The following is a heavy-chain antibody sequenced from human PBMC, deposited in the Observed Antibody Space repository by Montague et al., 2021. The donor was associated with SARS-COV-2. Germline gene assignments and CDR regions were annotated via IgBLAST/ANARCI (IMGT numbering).Heavy chain of an antibody. CDR3: ARAPIYRRSWYAYFDY. CDR1: GDSMNNYY. D-gene: IGHD6-13*01. Sequence: SETLSLTCTVSGDSMNNYYWSWIRQPPGKGLEWIWYINYNESTHYNPTLQSQITLSKDTSKNQFSLRLTSVTAADTAMYFCARAPIYRRSWYAYFDYWGQGTLVTVSS. CDR2: INYNEST. J-gene: IGHJ4*02. V-gene: IGHV4-59*01.